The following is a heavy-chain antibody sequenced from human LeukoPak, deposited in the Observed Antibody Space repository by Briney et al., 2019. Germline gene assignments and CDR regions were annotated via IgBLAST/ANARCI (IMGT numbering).Heavy chain of an antibody. V-gene: IGHV4-39*07. CDR2: IYYSGST. CDR1: GGSISSSSYY. Sequence: SETLSLTCTVSGGSISSSSYYWGWIRQPPGKGLEWIGSIYYSGSTYYNPSLKSRVTISVDTSKNQFSLKLSSVTAADTAVYYCARDIPIVVVTAEEGWFDPWGQGTLVTVSS. CDR3: ARDIPIVVVTAEEGWFDP. D-gene: IGHD2-21*02. J-gene: IGHJ5*02.